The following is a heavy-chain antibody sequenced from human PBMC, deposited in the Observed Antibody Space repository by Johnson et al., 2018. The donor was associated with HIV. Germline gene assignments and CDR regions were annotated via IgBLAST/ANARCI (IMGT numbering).Heavy chain of an antibody. J-gene: IGHJ3*01. CDR1: GFTFSSYA. CDR3: AREGVSGSYYDAFDL. D-gene: IGHD1-26*01. V-gene: IGHV3-30*04. Sequence: QVQLVESGGGVVQPGRSLRLSCAASGFTFSSYAMHWVRQAPGKGLECVAVISYDGSNKYYADSVKGRFTISRDNSKNTLFLQMDSLRADDTAVYYCAREGVSGSYYDAFDLWGQGTMVTVSS. CDR2: ISYDGSNK.